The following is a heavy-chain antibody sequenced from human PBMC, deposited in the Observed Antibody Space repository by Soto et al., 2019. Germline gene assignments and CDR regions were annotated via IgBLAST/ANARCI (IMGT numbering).Heavy chain of an antibody. D-gene: IGHD2-8*01. V-gene: IGHV1-8*01. CDR2: MNPNSGNT. CDR3: ARVEGLYCTNGVCYESDY. J-gene: IGHJ4*02. CDR1: GYTFTSYD. Sequence: ASVKVSCKASGYTFTSYDINWVRQATGQGLEWMGWMNPNSGNTGYAQKFQGRVTMTRNTSISTAYMELSSLRSEDTAVYYCARVEGLYCTNGVCYESDYWGQGTLVTVS.